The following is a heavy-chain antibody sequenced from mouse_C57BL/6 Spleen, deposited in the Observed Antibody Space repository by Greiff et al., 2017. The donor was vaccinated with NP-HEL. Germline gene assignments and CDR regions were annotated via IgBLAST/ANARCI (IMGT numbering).Heavy chain of an antibody. V-gene: IGHV5-4*01. D-gene: IGHD3-2*02. CDR1: GFTFSSYA. CDR3: ARDEGDSSGGFAY. J-gene: IGHJ3*01. Sequence: EVQGVESGGGLVKPGGSLKLSCAASGFTFSSYAMSWVRQTPEKRLEWVATISDGGSYTYYPDNVKGRFTISRDNAKNNLYLQMSHLKSEDTAMYYCARDEGDSSGGFAYWGQGTLVTVSA. CDR2: ISDGGSYT.